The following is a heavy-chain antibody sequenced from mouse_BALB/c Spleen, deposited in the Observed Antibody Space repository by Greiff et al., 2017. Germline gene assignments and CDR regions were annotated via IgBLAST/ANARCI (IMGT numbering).Heavy chain of an antibody. Sequence: EVQGVESGGGLVKPGGSLKLSCAASGFTFSSYTMSWVRQTPEKRLEWVATISSGGSYTYYPDSVKGRFTISRDNAKNTLYLQMSSLKSEDTAMYYCTRDQGYGSSYLAYWGQGTLVTVSA. J-gene: IGHJ3*01. V-gene: IGHV5-6-4*01. D-gene: IGHD1-1*01. CDR2: ISSGGSYT. CDR1: GFTFSSYT. CDR3: TRDQGYGSSYLAY.